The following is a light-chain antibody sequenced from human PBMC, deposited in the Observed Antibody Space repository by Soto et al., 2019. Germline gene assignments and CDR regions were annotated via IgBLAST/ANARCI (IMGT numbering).Light chain of an antibody. CDR2: DVS. CDR1: SSDVGGYNY. V-gene: IGLV2-14*01. J-gene: IGLJ1*01. CDR3: SSYTSSSTPYV. Sequence: QSVPTQPASVSGSPGQSITISCTGTSSDVGGYNYVSWYQQHPGKAPKLMIYDVSNRPSGVSNRFSGSKSGNTASLTISGLQAEDEADYYCSSYTSSSTPYVFGTGTQLTVL.